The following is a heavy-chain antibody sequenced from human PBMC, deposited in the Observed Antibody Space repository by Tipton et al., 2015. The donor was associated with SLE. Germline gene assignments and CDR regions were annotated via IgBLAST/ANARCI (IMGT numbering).Heavy chain of an antibody. D-gene: IGHD3-22*01. V-gene: IGHV4-30-2*01. CDR3: ARDEYRYDTTGYHLLGHFDF. CDR2: VYHSGSA. J-gene: IGHJ4*02. Sequence: TLSLTCAVSGGSIGSGGYSWNWIRQPPGKGLEWIGYVYHSGSAYYNPSLKSRVTISVDTSKNQFSLNLSSVTAADTAVYYCARDEYRYDTTGYHLLGHFDFWGQGTLVTVSS. CDR1: GGSIGSGGYS.